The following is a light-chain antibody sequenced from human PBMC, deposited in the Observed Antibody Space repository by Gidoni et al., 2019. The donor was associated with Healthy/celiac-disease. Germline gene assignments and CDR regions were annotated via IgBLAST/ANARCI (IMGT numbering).Light chain of an antibody. CDR1: QGISNY. V-gene: IGKV1-27*01. CDR3: QQYTSSPWT. Sequence: DSQMTQAPSSLSASVGDRVTITCRASQGISNYLAWYQQKPGKVPKLLISAASTLQSGVPARFSVSGSGTDFTLTIRSLQPEDVATYSCQQYTSSPWTFGQGTKVEIK. CDR2: AAS. J-gene: IGKJ1*01.